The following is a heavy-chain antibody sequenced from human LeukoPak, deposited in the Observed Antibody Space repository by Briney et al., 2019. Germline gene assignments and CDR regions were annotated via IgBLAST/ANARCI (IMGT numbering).Heavy chain of an antibody. Sequence: GGSLRLSCAASGFTFSRYAMTWVRQAPGKGLKWVSGISGSGDSTYYADSVKGRFTISRDNSENTLYLQMGSLRADDTAVYYCARDQRGSGWFLDYWGQGTLVTVSS. D-gene: IGHD6-19*01. CDR3: ARDQRGSGWFLDY. CDR1: GFTFSRYA. J-gene: IGHJ4*02. CDR2: ISGSGDST. V-gene: IGHV3-23*01.